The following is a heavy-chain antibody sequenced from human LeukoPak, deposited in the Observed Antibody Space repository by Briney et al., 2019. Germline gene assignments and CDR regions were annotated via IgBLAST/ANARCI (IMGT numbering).Heavy chain of an antibody. Sequence: GGSLRLSCAASGFTFSSYSMNWVRQAPGKGLEWVSSISSSSSYIYYAVSVKGRFTISRDNSKHSLYLQMNSLRAEDTAVYYCARDRVDSGYDSDYYYGMDVWGQGTTVTVSS. D-gene: IGHD5-12*01. V-gene: IGHV3-21*01. CDR3: ARDRVDSGYDSDYYYGMDV. CDR1: GFTFSSYS. J-gene: IGHJ6*02. CDR2: ISSSSSYI.